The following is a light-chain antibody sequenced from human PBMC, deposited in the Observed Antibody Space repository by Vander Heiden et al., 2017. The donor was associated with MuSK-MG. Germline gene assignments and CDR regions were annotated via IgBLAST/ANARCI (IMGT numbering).Light chain of an antibody. J-gene: IGKJ1*01. CDR3: QQYNNWPPIT. Sequence: EIVMTQSPATLSVSSGERATLSCRASQSVSSNLAWYQQKPGQAPRLLIYGASTRATGIPARFSGSGYGTEFTLTISSRQSEDFAVYYCQQYNNWPPITFGQGTKVEIK. CDR1: QSVSSN. V-gene: IGKV3-15*01. CDR2: GAS.